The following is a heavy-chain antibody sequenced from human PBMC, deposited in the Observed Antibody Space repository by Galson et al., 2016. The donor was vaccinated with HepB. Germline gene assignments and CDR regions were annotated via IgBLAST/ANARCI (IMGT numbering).Heavy chain of an antibody. CDR1: GGSIARGGYY. V-gene: IGHV4-31*03. CDR2: IYYTGST. J-gene: IGHJ5*02. Sequence: TLSLTCTASGGSIARGGYYWTWIRQHPGMGLEWIGYIYYTGSTAYNPSLKSRLLISIDTPKRQFSLKLSSVTAADTALYYCAREFTTGTSSWFDPWGQGTLVTVSS. CDR3: AREFTTGTSSWFDP. D-gene: IGHD1-7*01.